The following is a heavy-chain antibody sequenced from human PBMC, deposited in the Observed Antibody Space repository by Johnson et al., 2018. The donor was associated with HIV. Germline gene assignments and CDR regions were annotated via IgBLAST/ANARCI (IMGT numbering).Heavy chain of an antibody. D-gene: IGHD3-10*01. CDR3: TTESMVRGVMGAFDI. Sequence: QEQLVESGGGLVQPGGSLRLSCAASGFTFSSYDMHWVRQATGKGLEWVAVISYDGSNKYYADSVKGRFTISRDDSKNTLYLQMNSLKTEDTAVFYCTTESMVRGVMGAFDIWGQGTMVTVSS. CDR2: ISYDGSNK. CDR1: GFTFSSYD. J-gene: IGHJ3*02. V-gene: IGHV3-30*12.